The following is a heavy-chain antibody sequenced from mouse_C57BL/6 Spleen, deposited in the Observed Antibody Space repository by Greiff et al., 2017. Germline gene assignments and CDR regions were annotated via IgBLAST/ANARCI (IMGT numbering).Heavy chain of an antibody. Sequence: QVQLQQSGAELVRPGTSVKVSCKASGYAFTNYLIEWVKQRPGQGLEWIGVINPGSGGTNYNEKFKGKATLTADKSSSTAYMQLSSLTSEDSAVYFCATLANWAYFDYWGQGTTLTVSS. D-gene: IGHD4-1*01. V-gene: IGHV1-54*01. J-gene: IGHJ2*01. CDR1: GYAFTNYL. CDR3: ATLANWAYFDY. CDR2: INPGSGGT.